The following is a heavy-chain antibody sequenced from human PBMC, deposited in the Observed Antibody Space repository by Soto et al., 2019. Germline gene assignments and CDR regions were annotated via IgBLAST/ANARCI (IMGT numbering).Heavy chain of an antibody. V-gene: IGHV5-10-1*01. D-gene: IGHD2-15*01. J-gene: IGHJ3*01. CDR2: IDPTDSFT. CDR3: ARPASGGSRDAFDV. Sequence: GESLKISCKASGYKFRTFWLNWVRQTPGKGLEWLGRIDPTDSFTNYSPPFEGHVTISVDRSISTAYLQWNSLQASDTAIYYCARPASGGSRDAFDVWGQGTTVTVSS. CDR1: GYKFRTFW.